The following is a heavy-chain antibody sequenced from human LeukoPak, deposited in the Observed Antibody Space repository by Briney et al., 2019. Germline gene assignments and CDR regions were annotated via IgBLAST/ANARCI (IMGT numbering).Heavy chain of an antibody. Sequence: SESLSLTCTVSGGSMSSYYWSWIRQPAGKGLEWIGRIYTSGSTNYNPSLKSRVTMSLDTSKTQFSLQLSTVTAADTAVYYCAREGGDNSCWYGVYYFDYWGQGTLVTVSS. V-gene: IGHV4-4*07. CDR1: GGSMSSYY. CDR3: AREGGDNSCWYGVYYFDY. J-gene: IGHJ4*02. CDR2: IYTSGST. D-gene: IGHD6-19*01.